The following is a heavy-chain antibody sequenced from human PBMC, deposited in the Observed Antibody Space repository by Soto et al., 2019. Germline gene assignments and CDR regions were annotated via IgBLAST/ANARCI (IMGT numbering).Heavy chain of an antibody. CDR2: ISSSSSTI. CDR3: ASIFITGLHYYYYYGMDV. V-gene: IGHV3-48*02. CDR1: GFTFSSYS. Sequence: GGSLRLSCAASGFTFSSYSMNWVRQAPGKGLEGVSYISSSSSTIYYADSVKGRFTISRDNAKNSLYLQMNSLRDEDTAVYYCASIFITGLHYYYYYGMDVWGQGTTVTVPS. D-gene: IGHD1-20*01. J-gene: IGHJ6*02.